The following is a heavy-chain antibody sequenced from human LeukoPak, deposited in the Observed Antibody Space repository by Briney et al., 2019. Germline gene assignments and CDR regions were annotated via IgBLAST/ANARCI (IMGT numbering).Heavy chain of an antibody. D-gene: IGHD6-13*01. CDR2: ISGTSNYI. Sequence: GGSLRLSCTASGFTLSPYTMNWGGQAPGKGVEGVSSISGTSNYIYYADSVKGRFTICRDNAKKSLYMQMNSLRAEDTAVYYCARDLEYISSWSACYFDYWGQGVLVTVSS. J-gene: IGHJ4*02. CDR1: GFTLSPYT. CDR3: ARDLEYISSWSACYFDY. V-gene: IGHV3-21*01.